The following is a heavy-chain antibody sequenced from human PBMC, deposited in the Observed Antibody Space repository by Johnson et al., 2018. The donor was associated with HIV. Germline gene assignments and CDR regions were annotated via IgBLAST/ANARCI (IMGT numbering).Heavy chain of an antibody. CDR3: AREGTWGSNDAFDI. J-gene: IGHJ3*02. CDR1: GFTFSSYD. D-gene: IGHD7-27*01. CDR2: INTAGDT. Sequence: VQLVESGGGLVQPGGSLRLSCAASGFTFSSYDMHWVRQATGKGLEWVSPINTAGDTYYPDSVKGRFTISRDNAKNSLYLQMNSLRAEDTAVYYCAREGTWGSNDAFDIWGQGTMVTVSS. V-gene: IGHV3-13*01.